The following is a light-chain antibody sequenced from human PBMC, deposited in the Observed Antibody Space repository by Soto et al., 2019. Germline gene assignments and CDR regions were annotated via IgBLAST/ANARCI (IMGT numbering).Light chain of an antibody. J-gene: IGKJ3*01. CDR3: LQYDNHPFT. CDR2: DAS. CDR1: QGVGNQ. V-gene: IGKV1-16*01. Sequence: DIQMTQSPFSLSASVGDRITITCRASQGVGNQLGWFQQKPGKVPKSLIYDASSLQSGAPSRFSGSGSGTDFTLTIHSLQPEDSATYYCLQYDNHPFTFGPGTKVDI.